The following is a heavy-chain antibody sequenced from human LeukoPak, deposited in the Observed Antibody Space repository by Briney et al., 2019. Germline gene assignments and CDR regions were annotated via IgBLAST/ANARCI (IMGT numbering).Heavy chain of an antibody. CDR1: GFTFSSYE. V-gene: IGHV3-48*03. CDR3: ARGGLLHYGMDV. J-gene: IGHJ6*04. D-gene: IGHD2-15*01. Sequence: GGSLRLSCAASGFTFSSYEMNWVRQAPGKGLEWVSYISSSGSTIYYADSVKGRFTISRDNAKNSLYLQMNSLRAEDTAVYYCARGGLLHYGMDVWGKGTTATVSS. CDR2: ISSSGSTI.